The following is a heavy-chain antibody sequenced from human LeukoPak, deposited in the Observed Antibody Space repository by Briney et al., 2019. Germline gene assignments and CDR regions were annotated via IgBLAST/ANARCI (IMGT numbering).Heavy chain of an antibody. CDR1: GFTFSNVA. D-gene: IGHD6-19*01. Sequence: GGSLRLSCATSGFTFSNVAMNWGRQAPGKGLEWVSTISGSGGSTYYADSVKGRFTISRDNSKNTLYLQMNSLRAEDTAVYYCAQMVNTEKWLVPFDYWGQGTLVTVSS. CDR3: AQMVNTEKWLVPFDY. CDR2: ISGSGGST. J-gene: IGHJ4*02. V-gene: IGHV3-23*01.